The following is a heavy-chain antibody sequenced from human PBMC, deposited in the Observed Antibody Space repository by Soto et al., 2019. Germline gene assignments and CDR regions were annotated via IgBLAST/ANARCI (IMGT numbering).Heavy chain of an antibody. D-gene: IGHD3-3*01. Sequence: LSLTCTVSGDSISSYYWSWIRQPPGKGLEWIGYIYYSGSTNYNPSLKSRVTVSVDTSKNQFSLKLSSVTAADTAVYYCARVRDFWSGYYWFDPWGQGTLVTVSS. CDR3: ARVRDFWSGYYWFDP. CDR1: GDSISSYY. CDR2: IYYSGST. J-gene: IGHJ5*02. V-gene: IGHV4-59*01.